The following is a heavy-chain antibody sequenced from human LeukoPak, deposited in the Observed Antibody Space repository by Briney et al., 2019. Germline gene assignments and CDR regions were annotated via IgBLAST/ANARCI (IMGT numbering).Heavy chain of an antibody. D-gene: IGHD2-15*01. CDR1: GFTFSSYA. J-gene: IGHJ1*01. V-gene: IGHV3-23*01. Sequence: GGSLRLSCAASGFTFSSYAMSWVRQAPGKGLEWVSAISGSGGSTYYADSVKGRFTISRDNSKNTLYLQMNSLGAEDTAVYYCAKGSYCSGGSCYLRYFQHWGQGTLVTVSS. CDR2: ISGSGGST. CDR3: AKGSYCSGGSCYLRYFQH.